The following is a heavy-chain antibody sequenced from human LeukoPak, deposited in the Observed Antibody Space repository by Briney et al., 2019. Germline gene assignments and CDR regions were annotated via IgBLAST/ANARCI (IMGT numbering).Heavy chain of an antibody. D-gene: IGHD3-22*01. Sequence: GGSLRLSCAASGFNFSIYSMNWVRQAPGRGLEWVSYTTRSSTTIYYADSVKGRFTISRDNAKNSLYLQMNSLRAEDTAVYYCARVGIVVVITYYFDYWGQGTLVTVSS. V-gene: IGHV3-48*01. CDR3: ARVGIVVVITYYFDY. J-gene: IGHJ4*02. CDR1: GFNFSIYS. CDR2: TTRSSTTI.